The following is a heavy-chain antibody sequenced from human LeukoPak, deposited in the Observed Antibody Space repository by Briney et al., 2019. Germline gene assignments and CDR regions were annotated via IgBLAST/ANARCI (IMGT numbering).Heavy chain of an antibody. J-gene: IGHJ5*02. D-gene: IGHD2-2*01. CDR1: GGSIRSSYY. CDR3: AGQLLSWFDP. V-gene: IGHV4-39*01. CDR2: IYYSGST. Sequence: SETLSLNCTVSGGSIRSSYYWGWIRQPPGKGLEWIGSIYYSGSTYYNPSLKSRVTISVDTSKNQFSLKLSSVTAADTAVYYCAGQLLSWFDPWGQGTLVTVSS.